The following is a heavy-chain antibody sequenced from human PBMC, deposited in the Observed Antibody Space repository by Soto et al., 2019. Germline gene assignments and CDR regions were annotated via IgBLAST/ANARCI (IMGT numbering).Heavy chain of an antibody. CDR1: GFTFSSYA. CDR3: EREELYSNYGVFDY. J-gene: IGHJ4*02. V-gene: IGHV3-30-3*01. CDR2: ISYDGSNK. Sequence: PGGSLRLSCAASGFTFSSYAMHWVRQAPGKGLEWVAVISYDGSNKYYADSVKGRFTISRDNSKNTLYLQMNSLRAEDTAVYYCEREELYSNYGVFDYWGQGXLVTVYS. D-gene: IGHD4-4*01.